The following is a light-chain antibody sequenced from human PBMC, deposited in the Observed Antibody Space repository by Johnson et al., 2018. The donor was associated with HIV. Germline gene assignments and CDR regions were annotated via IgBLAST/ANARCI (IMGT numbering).Light chain of an antibody. CDR3: GTWDSSLSAGV. CDR1: SSNIGNNY. CDR2: DNN. J-gene: IGLJ1*01. Sequence: QPVLTQPPSVSAAPGQKVTISCSGSSSNIGNNYVSWYQQLPGTAPKLLIYDNNKRPSGIPDRFSGSKSGTSATLGITRLQTGDEADYYCGTWDSSLSAGVFGTGTKVTVL. V-gene: IGLV1-51*01.